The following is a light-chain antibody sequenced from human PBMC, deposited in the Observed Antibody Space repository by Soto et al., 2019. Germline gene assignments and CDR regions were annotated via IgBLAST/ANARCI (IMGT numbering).Light chain of an antibody. CDR3: HQRSNWPPIT. CDR2: DAS. Sequence: DIVLTQSPATLSLSPGERVTLSCRASQSVSTYLAWYQQKPCQAPRLLIYDASNRGTGIPARFSGSGSGTDFTLTISSLEPEDFAVYYCHQRSNWPPITFGQGTRLEIK. J-gene: IGKJ5*01. V-gene: IGKV3-11*01. CDR1: QSVSTY.